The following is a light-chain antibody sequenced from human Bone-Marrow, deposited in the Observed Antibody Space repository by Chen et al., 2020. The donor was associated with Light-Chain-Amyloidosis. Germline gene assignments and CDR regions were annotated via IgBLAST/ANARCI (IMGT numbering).Light chain of an antibody. CDR2: RDT. Sequence: SYELTQPPSVSVSPGQTARFTCSGDDLPTKYAYWYQQKPGQAPVLVIHRDTERPSGISERFSGSSSGTTATLTFSGVQAEDEADYHCQSADSSGTYEVIFGGGTKLTVL. V-gene: IGLV3-25*03. J-gene: IGLJ2*01. CDR1: DLPTKY. CDR3: QSADSSGTYEVI.